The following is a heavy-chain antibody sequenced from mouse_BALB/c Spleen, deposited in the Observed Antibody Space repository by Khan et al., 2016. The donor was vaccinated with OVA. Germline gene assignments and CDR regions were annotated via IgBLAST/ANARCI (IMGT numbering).Heavy chain of an antibody. CDR1: GDSISSGY. CDR3: ARSTYRYAFAY. CDR2: MISSGYT. V-gene: IGHV3-8*02. J-gene: IGHJ3*01. D-gene: IGHD2-14*01. Sequence: EVQLQESGPSLVQPSQTLSLTCSVTGDSISSGYWSWIRKFPGNKLEYMGYMISSGYTYYNPSLKSRISITRHTSKNQYYQQLNSVTTEDTATYYCARSTYRYAFAYWGQGTLVTVSA.